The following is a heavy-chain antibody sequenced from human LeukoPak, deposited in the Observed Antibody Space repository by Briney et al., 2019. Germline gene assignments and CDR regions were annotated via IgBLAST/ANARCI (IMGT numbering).Heavy chain of an antibody. Sequence: GGSLRLSCAASGFTVSSNYMNWVRQAPGQGLEWVSVINSGGSTHYADSVKGRFTISRDNSKNTLYLQMNSLRAEDTAVYYCARNLYYYGSGSDNFLYYWGQGTLVTVSS. V-gene: IGHV3-53*01. D-gene: IGHD3-10*01. J-gene: IGHJ4*02. CDR2: INSGGST. CDR1: GFTVSSNY. CDR3: ARNLYYYGSGSDNFLYY.